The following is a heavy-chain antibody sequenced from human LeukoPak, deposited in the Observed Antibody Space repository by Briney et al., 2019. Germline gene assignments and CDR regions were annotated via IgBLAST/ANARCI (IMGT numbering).Heavy chain of an antibody. CDR1: GGSISSYY. V-gene: IGHV4-59*01. CDR2: IYYSGST. CDR3: ARSVDTAMPRGMDV. J-gene: IGHJ6*04. Sequence: KLSETLSLTCTVSGGSISSYYWSWIRQPPGKGLEWIGYIYYSGSTNYNPSLKSRVTISVDTSKNQFSLKLSSVTAADTAVYYCARSVDTAMPRGMDVWGKGTTVTVSS. D-gene: IGHD5-18*01.